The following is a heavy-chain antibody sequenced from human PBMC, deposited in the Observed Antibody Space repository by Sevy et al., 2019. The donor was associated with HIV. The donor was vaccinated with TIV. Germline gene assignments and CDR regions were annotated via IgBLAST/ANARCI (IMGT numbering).Heavy chain of an antibody. Sequence: GGSLRLSCAVSGFNFNIYSMSWVRQAPGKGLEWVSTLSFGCGKIKYADSVKGRFIISRDDSKNTLYLQMNCLRAEDTAVYFCAREGCTRPHDYWGQGTLVTVSS. D-gene: IGHD2-8*01. J-gene: IGHJ4*02. V-gene: IGHV3-23*01. CDR1: GFNFNIYS. CDR2: LSFGCGKI. CDR3: AREGCTRPHDY.